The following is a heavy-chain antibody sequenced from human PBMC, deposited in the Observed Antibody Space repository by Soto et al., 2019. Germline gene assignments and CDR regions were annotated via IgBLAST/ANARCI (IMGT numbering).Heavy chain of an antibody. V-gene: IGHV4-38-2*02. CDR3: ARARIIVTGTIVDY. J-gene: IGHJ4*02. CDR2: IYHSGDT. D-gene: IGHD6-19*01. CDR1: GYSITSGYY. Sequence: SETLSLTCSVSGYSITSGYYCGWFRQPPGKGLEWIGTIYHSGDTYYSPSLTSRVTISIDTSKNRFSLQLRSVTAADTAVYFCARARIIVTGTIVDYWGQGTLVTSPQ.